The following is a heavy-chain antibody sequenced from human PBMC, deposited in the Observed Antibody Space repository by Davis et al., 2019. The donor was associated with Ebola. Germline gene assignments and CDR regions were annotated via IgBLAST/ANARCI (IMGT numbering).Heavy chain of an antibody. CDR1: GGSFSGYY. Sequence: MPSETLSLTCTVYGGSFSGYYWSWIRQSPGQGLEWIGEINHSGSTNYNPSLKSRVTISVDTSKNQFSLKLSSVTAADTAVYYCARVPAWWLRIDSWGQGTLVTVSS. V-gene: IGHV4-34*01. CDR2: INHSGST. D-gene: IGHD5-12*01. CDR3: ARVPAWWLRIDS. J-gene: IGHJ4*02.